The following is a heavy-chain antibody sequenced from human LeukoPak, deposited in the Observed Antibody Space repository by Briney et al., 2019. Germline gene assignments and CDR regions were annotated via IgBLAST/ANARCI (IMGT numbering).Heavy chain of an antibody. CDR2: ISYDGSNK. V-gene: IGHV3-30*04. Sequence: PGGSLRLSCAASGFTFSSYAMHWVRQAPGKGLEWVAVISYDGSNKYYADSVKGRFTISRDNSKNTLYLQMNSLRAGDTAVYYCARDDPPNHYDSSGYIDYWGQGTLVTVSS. CDR3: ARDDPPNHYDSSGYIDY. CDR1: GFTFSSYA. D-gene: IGHD3-22*01. J-gene: IGHJ4*02.